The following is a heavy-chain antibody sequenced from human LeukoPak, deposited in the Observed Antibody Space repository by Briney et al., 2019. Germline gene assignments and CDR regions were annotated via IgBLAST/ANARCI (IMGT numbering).Heavy chain of an antibody. Sequence: ASVKVSCKASGGTFSSYAISWVRQAPGQGLEWMGGIIPIFGTANYAQKFQGRVTMTTDTSTSTAYMELRSLRSDDTAVYYCARTRRYDFWSGYYTGKESDWFDPWGQGTLVTVSS. V-gene: IGHV1-69*05. CDR3: ARTRRYDFWSGYYTGKESDWFDP. CDR1: GGTFSSYA. D-gene: IGHD3-3*01. J-gene: IGHJ5*02. CDR2: IIPIFGTA.